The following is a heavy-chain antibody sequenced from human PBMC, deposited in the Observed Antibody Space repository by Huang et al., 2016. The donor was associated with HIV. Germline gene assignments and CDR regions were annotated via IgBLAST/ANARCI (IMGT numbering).Heavy chain of an antibody. D-gene: IGHD6-25*01. CDR1: GFNFSNYW. CDR2: IKMDGITT. Sequence: EEHLVESGGGLVQPGGSLRLSCEASGFNFSNYWMQWVRQAPGKGLMWVSRIKMDGITTDYADSVKGRFTISRDNAKNTLYLQMNSLTAEDTAIYYCARAGGFEIWGQGTVVTVSS. CDR3: ARAGGFEI. V-gene: IGHV3-74*01. J-gene: IGHJ3*02.